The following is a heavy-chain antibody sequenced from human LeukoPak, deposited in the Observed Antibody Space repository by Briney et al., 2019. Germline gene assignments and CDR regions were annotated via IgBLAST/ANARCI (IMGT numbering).Heavy chain of an antibody. J-gene: IGHJ4*02. V-gene: IGHV3-33*01. CDR3: ARDLSYDSSGYLY. D-gene: IGHD3-22*01. Sequence: GGALRLSCAASGFTFSSYGMHWVRQAPGKGLEGVGVIWYDGSNKHYADSVQGRFTISRDNSTNTLYLQMNSLRAEDTAVYYCARDLSYDSSGYLYWGQGTLVTVSS. CDR2: IWYDGSNK. CDR1: GFTFSSYG.